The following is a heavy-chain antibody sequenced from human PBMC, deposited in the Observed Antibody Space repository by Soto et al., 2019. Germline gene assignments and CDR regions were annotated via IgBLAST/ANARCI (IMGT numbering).Heavy chain of an antibody. CDR1: GYTLTELS. V-gene: IGHV1-24*01. Sequence: ASVKVSCKVSGYTLTELSMHWVRQAPGKGLEWMGGFDPEDGETIYAQKFQGRVTMTEDTLTDSAYMELSSLRSEDTAVYYCATIYIRYNWNYGNWFDPLGQGTLVTVSS. D-gene: IGHD1-7*01. CDR3: ATIYIRYNWNYGNWFDP. CDR2: FDPEDGET. J-gene: IGHJ5*02.